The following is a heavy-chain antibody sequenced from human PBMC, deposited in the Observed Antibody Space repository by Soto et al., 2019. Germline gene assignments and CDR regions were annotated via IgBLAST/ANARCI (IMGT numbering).Heavy chain of an antibody. CDR2: ISGSGGST. D-gene: IGHD2-15*01. CDR1: GFTFSSYA. CDR3: AKDRRSSVVVVAATTGGALNFDY. Sequence: GGPLTLSCAASGFTFSSYAMSWVRQAPGKGLEWVSAISGSGGSTYYADSVKGRFTISRDNSKNTLYLQMNSLRAEDTAVYYCAKDRRSSVVVVAATTGGALNFDYWGQGTLVTVSS. V-gene: IGHV3-23*01. J-gene: IGHJ4*02.